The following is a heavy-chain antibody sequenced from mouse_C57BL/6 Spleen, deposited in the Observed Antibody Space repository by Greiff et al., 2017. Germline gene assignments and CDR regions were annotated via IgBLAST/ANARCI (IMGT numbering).Heavy chain of an antibody. V-gene: IGHV14-1*01. CDR2: IDPEDGDT. Sequence: VQLQQSGAELVRPGASVKLSCTASGFNIKDYYMHWVKQRPEQGLEWIGRIDPEDGDTEYAPKFPGKATMTADPSSNTAYLELSSLTSEDTAVYYGTATYYGNPFDYWGQGTTLTVSS. D-gene: IGHD2-10*01. J-gene: IGHJ2*01. CDR1: GFNIKDYY. CDR3: TATYYGNPFDY.